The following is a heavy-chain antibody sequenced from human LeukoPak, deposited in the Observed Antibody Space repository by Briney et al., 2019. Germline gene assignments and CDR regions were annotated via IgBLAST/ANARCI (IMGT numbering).Heavy chain of an antibody. J-gene: IGHJ4*02. CDR2: IGDAASST. CDR1: GLTFSSHA. CDR3: ASRDPCRGDTCYGLGY. D-gene: IGHD2-15*01. V-gene: IGHV3-23*01. Sequence: GGSLRLSCAASGLTFSSHAMIWVRQAPGKGLEWVSTIGDAASSTTYADSVKGRFTISSDNSKNTLFLQMNSLRGDDTAVYFCASRDPCRGDTCYGLGYWGQGTLVTVSS.